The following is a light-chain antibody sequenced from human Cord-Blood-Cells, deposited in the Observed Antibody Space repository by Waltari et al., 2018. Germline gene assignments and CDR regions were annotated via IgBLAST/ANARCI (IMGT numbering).Light chain of an antibody. Sequence: QVSQSRFARSAAVGDRHTITCQRSQDISNYLNWYQQKPGKAPKLLIYDASNLETGVPSRFSGSGSGTDFTFTISSLQPEDIATYYCQQYDNLLITFGQGTRLEIK. CDR2: DAS. CDR3: QQYDNLLIT. V-gene: IGKV1-33*01. J-gene: IGKJ5*01. CDR1: QDISNY.